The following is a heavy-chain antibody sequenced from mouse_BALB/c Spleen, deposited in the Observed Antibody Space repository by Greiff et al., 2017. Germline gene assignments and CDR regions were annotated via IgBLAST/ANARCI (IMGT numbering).Heavy chain of an antibody. J-gene: IGHJ3*01. CDR3: AAYGGFAY. V-gene: IGHV1-69*02. Sequence: VQLQQPGAELVKPGASVKLSCKASGYTFTSYWMHWVKQRPGQGLEWIGEIDPSDSYTNYNQKFKGKATLTVDKSSSTAYMQLSSLTSEDSAVYYCAAYGGFAYWGQGTLVTVSA. D-gene: IGHD1-1*01. CDR1: GYTFTSYW. CDR2: IDPSDSYT.